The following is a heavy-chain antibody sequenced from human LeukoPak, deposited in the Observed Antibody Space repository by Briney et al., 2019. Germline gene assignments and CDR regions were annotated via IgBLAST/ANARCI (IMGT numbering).Heavy chain of an antibody. CDR3: ARDRLDNYPYYCYYMDV. Sequence: ASVKVSCKASGYTFTNYYMHWVRQAPGEGLEWMGIINPTGGSTSYAQKFQGRVTMTRDTSTSTVYMELSSLRSEDTAVYYCARDRLDNYPYYCYYMDVWGKGTTVTVSS. J-gene: IGHJ6*03. D-gene: IGHD4-11*01. CDR2: INPTGGST. V-gene: IGHV1-46*01. CDR1: GYTFTNYY.